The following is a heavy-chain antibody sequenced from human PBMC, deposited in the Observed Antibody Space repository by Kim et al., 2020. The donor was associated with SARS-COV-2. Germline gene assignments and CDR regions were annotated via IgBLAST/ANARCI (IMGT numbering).Heavy chain of an antibody. V-gene: IGHV3-23*01. D-gene: IGHD6-19*01. CDR3: AKGLTSIEVTGKLDY. Sequence: SVKGRFTNSRDNSKNTLYLQMNSLRVEDTALYYCAKGLTSIEVTGKLDYWGQGTLVTVSS. J-gene: IGHJ4*02.